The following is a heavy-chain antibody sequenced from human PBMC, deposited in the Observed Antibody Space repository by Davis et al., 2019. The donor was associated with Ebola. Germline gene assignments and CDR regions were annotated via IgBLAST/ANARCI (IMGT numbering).Heavy chain of an antibody. V-gene: IGHV1-24*01. CDR2: FDPEDGET. D-gene: IGHD5-12*01. J-gene: IGHJ4*02. CDR1: GYTLTELS. Sequence: APVKVSCKVSGYTLTELSMHWVRQAPGKGLEWMGGFDPEDGETIYAQKFQGRVTMTEDTSTDTAYMELSSLRSEDTAVYYCATVSGYDYGDYFDYWGQGTLVTVSS. CDR3: ATVSGYDYGDYFDY.